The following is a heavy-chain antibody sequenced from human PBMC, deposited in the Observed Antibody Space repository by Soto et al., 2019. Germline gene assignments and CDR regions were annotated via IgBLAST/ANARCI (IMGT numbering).Heavy chain of an antibody. D-gene: IGHD6-13*01. CDR1: GGSFSGYY. V-gene: IGHV4-34*01. CDR2: IHPSGST. J-gene: IGHJ6*02. CDR3: ATCPLTAAGDYADYYGMDV. Sequence: PSETLSLTCPVYGGSFSGYYWSWIRQPHGKGLEWIGGIHPSGSTNYNPTLKSRVTISVDTSKNQFSLELSSVTAADTAVYDCATCPLTAAGDYADYYGMDVWGQGTTVTVSS.